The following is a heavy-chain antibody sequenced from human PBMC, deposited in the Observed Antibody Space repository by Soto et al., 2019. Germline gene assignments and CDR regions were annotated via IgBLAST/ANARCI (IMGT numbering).Heavy chain of an antibody. D-gene: IGHD7-27*01. CDR2: INHDGNVT. CDR1: GFSFRSYW. CDR3: AREPWGFSGPWYDS. Sequence: EVQLVESGGVLVQPGGSLTLSCEGSGFSFRSYWLHWVRQVPGKGLVWVSRINHDGNVTNYSDSVKCRFTISRDNSKNSLFLRMIGLRADDTAVYYCAREPWGFSGPWYDSWGQGTVVTVSS. V-gene: IGHV3-74*01. J-gene: IGHJ5*01.